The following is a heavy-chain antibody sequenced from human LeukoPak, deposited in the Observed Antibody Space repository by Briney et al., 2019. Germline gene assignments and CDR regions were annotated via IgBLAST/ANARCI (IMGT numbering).Heavy chain of an antibody. CDR1: GGSFSGYY. J-gene: IGHJ4*02. D-gene: IGHD6-19*01. V-gene: IGHV4-34*01. CDR2: INHSGST. CDR3: ARGRQWLGRPFDY. Sequence: SETLSLTCAVYGGSFSGYYWSWIRQPPGKGLEWIGEINHSGSTNYNPSLKSRVTKSVDTSKNQFSLKLSSVTAADTAVYYCARGRQWLGRPFDYWGQGTLVTVSS.